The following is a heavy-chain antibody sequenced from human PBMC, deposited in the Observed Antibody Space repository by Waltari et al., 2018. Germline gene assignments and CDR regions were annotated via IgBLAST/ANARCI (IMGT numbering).Heavy chain of an antibody. CDR2: INHSGST. CDR3: ARRGYYDSSGYYHY. CDR1: GGSFSGYY. Sequence: QVQLQQWGAGLLKPSETLSLTCAVYGGSFSGYYWSWIRQPPGKGLEWIGEINHSGSTNYNPSLKSRVTISVDTSKNQFSLKLSSVTAAVTAVYYCARRGYYDSSGYYHYWGQGTLVTVSS. D-gene: IGHD3-22*01. V-gene: IGHV4-34*01. J-gene: IGHJ4*02.